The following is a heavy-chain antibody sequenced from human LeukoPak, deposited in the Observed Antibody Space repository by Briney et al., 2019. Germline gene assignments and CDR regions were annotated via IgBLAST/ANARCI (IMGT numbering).Heavy chain of an antibody. Sequence: SETLSLTCAVYGGSFSGYYWSWIRQPPGKGLEWTGEINHSGSTNYNPSLKSRDTISVDTSKNQFSLKLSSVTAADTAVYYCASRGCSGGSCYSDYWGQGTLVTVSS. V-gene: IGHV4-34*01. CDR3: ASRGCSGGSCYSDY. CDR1: GGSFSGYY. CDR2: INHSGST. D-gene: IGHD2-15*01. J-gene: IGHJ4*02.